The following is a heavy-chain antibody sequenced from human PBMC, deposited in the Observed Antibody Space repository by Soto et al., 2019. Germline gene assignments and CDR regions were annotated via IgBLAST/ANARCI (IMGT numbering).Heavy chain of an antibody. Sequence: GSVKVFCKGSGCTFTSYSMHLVRQAPRQRLEWMGWINAGNGNTKYSQKFQGRVTITRDTSASTAYMELSSLRSEDTAVYYCARSFYIVVRSAAGPHYWGQGTLVTVSS. CDR1: GCTFTSYS. D-gene: IGHD2-2*01. CDR2: INAGNGNT. CDR3: ARSFYIVVRSAAGPHY. J-gene: IGHJ4*02. V-gene: IGHV1-3*01.